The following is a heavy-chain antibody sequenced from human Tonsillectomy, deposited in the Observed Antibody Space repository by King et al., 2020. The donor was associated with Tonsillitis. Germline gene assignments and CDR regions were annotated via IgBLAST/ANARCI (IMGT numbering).Heavy chain of an antibody. CDR3: ARPLGALDF. J-gene: IGHJ4*02. CDR1: GFSFRSYA. CDR2: ISGTGVNT. Sequence: VQLVESGGGLVRPGGSLRLSCAASGFSFRSYAMSCVRQAPGKGLECVSGISGTGVNTYYSDSVKGRFTISRDNSENTLYLQMNSLSVEDTAGYYCARPLGALDFWGQGTLVTVSS. V-gene: IGHV3-23*04.